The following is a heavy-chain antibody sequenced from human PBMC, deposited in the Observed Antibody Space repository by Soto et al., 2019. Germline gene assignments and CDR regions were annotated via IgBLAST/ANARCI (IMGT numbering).Heavy chain of an antibody. J-gene: IGHJ4*02. CDR2: IYNSGST. Sequence: SETLSLTCSVSGDSISSSTYSWVWIRQPPGQGLEWIGTIYNSGSTYYNPSLKSRVTISVDTSKNQFSLKLSSVTAADTAVYYCARRKSFYYDSSGYYYPFDYWGQGTLVTVS. CDR3: ARRKSFYYDSSGYYYPFDY. CDR1: GDSISSSTYS. V-gene: IGHV4-39*01. D-gene: IGHD3-22*01.